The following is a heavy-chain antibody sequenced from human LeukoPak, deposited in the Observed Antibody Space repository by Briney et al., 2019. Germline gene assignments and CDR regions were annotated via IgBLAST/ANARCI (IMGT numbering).Heavy chain of an antibody. CDR2: IIPIFGTA. J-gene: IGHJ6*02. Sequence: SVKVSCKASGGTFSSYAISWVRQAPGQGLEWMGGIIPIFGTANYAQKFQGRVTITADESTSTAYMELRSLRSDDTAVYYCARDGETVLLWFGESPTYYYYYGMDVWGQGTTVTVSS. CDR3: ARDGETVLLWFGESPTYYYYYGMDV. CDR1: GGTFSSYA. V-gene: IGHV1-69*13. D-gene: IGHD3-10*01.